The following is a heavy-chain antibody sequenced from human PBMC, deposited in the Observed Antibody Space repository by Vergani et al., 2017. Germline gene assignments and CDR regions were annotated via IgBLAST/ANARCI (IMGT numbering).Heavy chain of an antibody. Sequence: EMQLVESGGGLVKPGGSLRLSCAASGFTFSSYSMNWVRQAPGKGLEWVSSISSSSSYIYYADSVKGRFTISRDNAKNSLYLQMNSLRAEDTAVYYCARDGDGVTAVAGRFDYWGQGTLVTVSS. D-gene: IGHD6-19*01. CDR1: GFTFSSYS. CDR2: ISSSSSYI. J-gene: IGHJ4*02. V-gene: IGHV3-21*01. CDR3: ARDGDGVTAVAGRFDY.